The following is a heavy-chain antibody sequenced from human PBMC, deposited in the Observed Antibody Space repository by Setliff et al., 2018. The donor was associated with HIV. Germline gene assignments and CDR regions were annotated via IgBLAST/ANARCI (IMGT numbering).Heavy chain of an antibody. CDR1: GYTLSSHY. J-gene: IGHJ4*02. V-gene: IGHV1-2*02. Sequence: ASVKVSCKASGYTLSSHYIHWVRQAPGHRPEWVGWINPQTDGTNFAQKFQGRITMTSDTSVNTVFIELSRLKSDDTALYYCARDLRNSNTLFGVLNFVFDLWGQGTLVTVSS. CDR3: ARDLRNSNTLFGVLNFVFDL. D-gene: IGHD3-3*01. CDR2: INPQTDGT.